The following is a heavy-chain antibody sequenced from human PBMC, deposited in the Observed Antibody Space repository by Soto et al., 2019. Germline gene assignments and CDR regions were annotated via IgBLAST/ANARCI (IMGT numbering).Heavy chain of an antibody. V-gene: IGHV1-2*02. CDR3: ARGTGSSWFDS. Sequence: QVQLVQSGAEVKDPGASVKVSCKASGYIFTYNYIHWVRQAPGQGLEWMGWMNSNSGDTKYAQKFQDRVIMIRDTSISTAYMELSRLMSDDTAVYYCARGTGSSWFDSWGQGALVTVSS. CDR2: MNSNSGDT. CDR1: GYIFTYNY. J-gene: IGHJ5*01. D-gene: IGHD6-19*01.